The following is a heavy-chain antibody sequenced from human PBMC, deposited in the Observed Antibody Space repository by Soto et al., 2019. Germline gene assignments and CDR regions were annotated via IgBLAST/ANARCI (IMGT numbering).Heavy chain of an antibody. CDR1: GFTFSDDW. J-gene: IGHJ4*02. CDR2: IKYDGREK. CDR3: ARDGVAPGLYFDH. D-gene: IGHD2-15*01. Sequence: EVQLVESGGGLVHPGGSLGLSCAASGFTFSDDWMNWVRQTPGKRLEWVASIKYDGREKNYVDSVKGRFTISRDNAKNSVYLQMASLRAEDTAVYYCARDGVAPGLYFDHWGQGTPVTVSS. V-gene: IGHV3-7*05.